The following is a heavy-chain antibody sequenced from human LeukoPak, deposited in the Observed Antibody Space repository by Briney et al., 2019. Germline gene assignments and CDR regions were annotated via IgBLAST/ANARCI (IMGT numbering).Heavy chain of an antibody. D-gene: IGHD3-22*01. CDR3: ARQDTDYYDSSGPPSAEYFQH. V-gene: IGHV3-21*01. J-gene: IGHJ1*01. Sequence: GGSLRLSCAAPGFTFSSYSMNWVRQAPGKGLEWVSSISSSSSYIYYADSVKGRFTISRDNAKNSLYLQMNSLRAEDTAVYYCARQDTDYYDSSGPPSAEYFQHWGQGTLVTVSS. CDR1: GFTFSSYS. CDR2: ISSSSSYI.